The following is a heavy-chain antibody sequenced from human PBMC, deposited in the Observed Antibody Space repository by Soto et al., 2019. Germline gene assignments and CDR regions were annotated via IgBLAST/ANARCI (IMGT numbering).Heavy chain of an antibody. CDR3: AREYYYYYYMDV. CDR1: GFIFSSYW. J-gene: IGHJ6*03. Sequence: GGSLRLSCAASGFIFSSYWMSWVRQAPGKGLEWVANIKQDGSEKYYVDSVKGRFTISRDNAKNSLYLQMNSLRAEDTAVYYCAREYYYYYYMDVWGKGTTVTVS. V-gene: IGHV3-7*01. CDR2: IKQDGSEK.